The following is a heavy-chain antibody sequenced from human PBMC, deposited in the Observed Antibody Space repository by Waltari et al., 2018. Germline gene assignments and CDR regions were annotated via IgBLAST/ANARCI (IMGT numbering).Heavy chain of an antibody. CDR1: GGTFSSYA. V-gene: IGHV1-69*01. Sequence: QVQLVQSGAEVKKPGSSVKVSCKASGGTFSSYATSWVPRAPGQGLEWMGGIIPIFGTANYAQKFQGRVTITADESTSTAYMELSSLRSEDTAVYYCARKYNWNDGWFDPWGQGTLVTVSS. D-gene: IGHD1-1*01. CDR3: ARKYNWNDGWFDP. J-gene: IGHJ5*02. CDR2: IIPIFGTA.